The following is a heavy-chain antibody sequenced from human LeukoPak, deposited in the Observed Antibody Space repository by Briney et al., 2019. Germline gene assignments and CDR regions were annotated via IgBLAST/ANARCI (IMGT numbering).Heavy chain of an antibody. CDR1: GGSITISNYY. CDR3: VRPDDNSFDF. V-gene: IGHV4-39*01. D-gene: IGHD3-9*01. CDR2: IYETGST. J-gene: IGHJ3*01. Sequence: SSETLSLTCTVSGGSITISNYYWGWIRQPPGRGLEWIGNIYETGSTNYNPSLKSRVTISVDTSKNQFSLKLSSVTAADTAVYYCVRPDDNSFDFWGQGTMVTVSS.